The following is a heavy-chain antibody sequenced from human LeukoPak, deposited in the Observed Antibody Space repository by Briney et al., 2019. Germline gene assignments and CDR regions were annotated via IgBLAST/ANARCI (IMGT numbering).Heavy chain of an antibody. Sequence: SETLSLTCTVSGGSISSYYWSWIRQPPGKGLEWIGYIYYSGSTNHNPSLKSRVTISVDTSKNQFSLKLSSVTAADTAVYYCARVALLWFREPGYVDYWGQGTLVTVSS. V-gene: IGHV4-59*01. J-gene: IGHJ4*02. CDR2: IYYSGST. CDR1: GGSISSYY. D-gene: IGHD3-10*01. CDR3: ARVALLWFREPGYVDY.